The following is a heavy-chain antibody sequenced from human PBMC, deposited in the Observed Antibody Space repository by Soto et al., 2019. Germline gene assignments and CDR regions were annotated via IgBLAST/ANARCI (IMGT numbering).Heavy chain of an antibody. CDR1: GGSISSGGYS. Sequence: QLKLQESGSGLVKPSQTLSLTCAVSGGSISSGGYSWSWIRQPPGKGLEWIGYIYHSGSTYYNPSLKSRVTISVDRSKNQFSLKLSSVTAADTAMYYCARVPSPWGQGTLVTVSS. J-gene: IGHJ5*02. V-gene: IGHV4-30-2*01. CDR3: ARVPSP. CDR2: IYHSGST.